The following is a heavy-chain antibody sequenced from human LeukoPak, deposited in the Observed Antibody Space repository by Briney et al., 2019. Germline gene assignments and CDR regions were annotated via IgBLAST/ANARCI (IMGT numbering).Heavy chain of an antibody. CDR3: AKDGGGYYPSYYYYTDV. V-gene: IGHV3-30*02. Sequence: GGSLRLSCAASGFTFSSYGMHWIRQAPGKGLEWMAFIRNDGSNKYYADSVKGRFTISRDNSKNTLYLQMSSLRAEDTAVYYCAKDGGGYYPSYYYYTDVWGKGTTVTISS. CDR1: GFTFSSYG. J-gene: IGHJ6*03. CDR2: IRNDGSNK. D-gene: IGHD3-22*01.